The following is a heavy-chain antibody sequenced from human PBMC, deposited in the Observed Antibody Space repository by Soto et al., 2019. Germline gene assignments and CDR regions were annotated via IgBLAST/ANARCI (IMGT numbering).Heavy chain of an antibody. D-gene: IGHD3-22*01. CDR1: GSSISSSNW. CDR3: ARHPPPINYYDSSGYYPRYFGY. CDR2: IYYSGTT. V-gene: IGHV4-28*01. Sequence: KLPETPSLTCAVSGSSISSSNWWGWIRQPPGKGLEWIGYIYYSGTTYYNPSLKSRVTMSVDTSKNQFSLKLSSVTAADTAVYYCARHPPPINYYDSSGYYPRYFGYWGQGTLVTVSS. J-gene: IGHJ4*02.